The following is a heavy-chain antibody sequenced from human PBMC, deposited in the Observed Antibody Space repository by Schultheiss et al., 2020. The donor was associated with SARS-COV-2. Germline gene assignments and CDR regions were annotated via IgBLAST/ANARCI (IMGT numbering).Heavy chain of an antibody. CDR3: AREYGGNGVDY. Sequence: SVKVSCKASGYTFTGYYMHWVRQAPGQGLEWMGGIIPIFGTANYAQKFQGRVTITADKSTSTAYMELSSLRSEDTAVYYCAREYGGNGVDYWGQGTLVTVSS. CDR2: IIPIFGTA. CDR1: GYTFTGYY. V-gene: IGHV1-69*06. D-gene: IGHD4-23*01. J-gene: IGHJ4*02.